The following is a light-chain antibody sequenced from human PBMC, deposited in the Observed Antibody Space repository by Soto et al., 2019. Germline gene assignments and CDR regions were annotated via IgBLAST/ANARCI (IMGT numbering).Light chain of an antibody. J-gene: IGLJ2*01. CDR2: DVS. Sequence: QSALTQPASVSGSPGQSITISCTGTSSDIGDYNFVSWHQQHPGKGPKLIIYDVSNRPSGVSHRFSGYKSGNTASLTISGLQADDEADYYCCSHPYTNTHVVFGGGTQLTVL. CDR1: SSDIGDYNF. CDR3: CSHPYTNTHVV. V-gene: IGLV2-14*03.